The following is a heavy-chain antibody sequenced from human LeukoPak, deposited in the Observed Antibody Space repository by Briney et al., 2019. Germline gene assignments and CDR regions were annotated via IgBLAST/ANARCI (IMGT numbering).Heavy chain of an antibody. CDR3: ARLLWFGELMSPLDY. CDR1: GFTFSRYS. Sequence: PGGSLRLSCAASGFTFSRYSMHWVRQAPGKGLVWVSHVNSDGSGTDYADSVKGRFTISRDNAKNTLYLQMNSLRAEDTAVYYCARLLWFGELMSPLDYWGQGTLVTVSS. V-gene: IGHV3-74*01. CDR2: VNSDGSGT. D-gene: IGHD3-10*01. J-gene: IGHJ4*02.